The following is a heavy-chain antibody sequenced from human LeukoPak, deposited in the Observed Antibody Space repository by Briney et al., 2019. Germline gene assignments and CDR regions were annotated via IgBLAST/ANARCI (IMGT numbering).Heavy chain of an antibody. V-gene: IGHV6-1*01. Sequence: SQTLSLTCAISGDSVSSNSAAWNWIRQSPSRGLEWLGRTYYRSKWYNDYAVSVKSRITINPDTSKNQFSLQLNSVTPEDTAVYYCARAPLGPDCSGGSCYPNPFDPWGQGTLVTVSS. CDR1: GDSVSSNSAA. CDR3: ARAPLGPDCSGGSCYPNPFDP. J-gene: IGHJ5*02. CDR2: TYYRSKWYN. D-gene: IGHD2-15*01.